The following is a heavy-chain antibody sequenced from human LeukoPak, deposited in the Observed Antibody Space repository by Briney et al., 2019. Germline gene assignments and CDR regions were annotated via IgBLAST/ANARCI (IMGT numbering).Heavy chain of an antibody. CDR3: ARNWGDHFDWLHDY. D-gene: IGHD3-9*01. CDR1: GFTSSSYG. J-gene: IGHJ4*02. V-gene: IGHV3-33*01. CDR2: IWYDGSNR. Sequence: GGSLRLSCAASGFTSSSYGMHWVRQAPGRGLEWVAIIWYDGSNRYYADSVKGRFTISRDNSQNTLYLQMNSLRAEDTAVYYCARNWGDHFDWLHDYWGQGTLVTVSS.